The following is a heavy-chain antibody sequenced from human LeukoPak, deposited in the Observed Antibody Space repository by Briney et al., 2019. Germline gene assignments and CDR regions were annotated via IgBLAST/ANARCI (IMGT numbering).Heavy chain of an antibody. CDR1: GYSISIGRY. J-gene: IGHJ4*02. Sequence: PSETLSLTCAVSGYSISIGRYWGWIRQPPGKGLGWIGSIYHSGSTYYNPSLKSRVPISVDTSKNQFSLNLRSVTAADTAVYYCARSLSTAGIDYWGQGTLVTVSS. CDR3: ARSLSTAGIDY. V-gene: IGHV4-38-2*01. CDR2: IYHSGST. D-gene: IGHD2-2*01.